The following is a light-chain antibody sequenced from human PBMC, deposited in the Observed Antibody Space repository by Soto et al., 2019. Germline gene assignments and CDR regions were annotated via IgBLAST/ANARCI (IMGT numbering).Light chain of an antibody. Sequence: DIVMTQSPDSLAVSLGERATINCKSSQSVLYSSNNKNYLAWYQQKPGQPPTLLIYWASTRESGVPDRFSGSGSGTDFTLTISSLQAEDVAFYYCQQYYSTPPMYTFGQGTKLEIK. J-gene: IGKJ2*01. CDR1: QSVLYSSNNKNY. CDR3: QQYYSTPPMYT. V-gene: IGKV4-1*01. CDR2: WAS.